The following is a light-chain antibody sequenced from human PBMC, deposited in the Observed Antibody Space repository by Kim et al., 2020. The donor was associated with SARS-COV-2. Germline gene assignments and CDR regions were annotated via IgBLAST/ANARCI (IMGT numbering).Light chain of an antibody. CDR3: QAWDSSTHVV. CDR1: KVGDKY. Sequence: VSQGQKASITCSGDKVGDKYACWYQKKPGQSPVLVIYQDSKRPSGIPERFSGSNSGNTATLTISGTQAMDEADYYCQAWDSSTHVVFGGGTQLTVL. J-gene: IGLJ2*01. CDR2: QDS. V-gene: IGLV3-1*01.